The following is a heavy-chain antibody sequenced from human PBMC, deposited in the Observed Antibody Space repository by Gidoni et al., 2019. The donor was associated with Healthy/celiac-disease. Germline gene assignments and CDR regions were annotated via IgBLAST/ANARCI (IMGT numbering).Heavy chain of an antibody. J-gene: IGHJ4*02. CDR2: ISGSGGST. CDR3: AKDDTLGGYSYGFDY. CDR1: GFTCSRYA. Sequence: EVQLLESGGGLVQPGGSLRLACAASGFTCSRYAMSWVRQAPGKGLEWVSAISGSGGSTYYADAVKGRFTISRDNSKNTLYLQMNSLRAEDTAVYYCAKDDTLGGYSYGFDYWGQGTLVTVSS. V-gene: IGHV3-23*01. D-gene: IGHD5-18*01.